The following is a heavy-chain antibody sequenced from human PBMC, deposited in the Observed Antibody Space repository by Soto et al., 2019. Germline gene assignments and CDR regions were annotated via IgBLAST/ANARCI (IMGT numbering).Heavy chain of an antibody. CDR2: LNNYGST. J-gene: IGHJ4*02. D-gene: IGHD3-10*01. Sequence: PSETLSLTCTVSGGSFSSYRWSWIRQPAGKGLEWIGRLNNYGSTHYNPSLKSRVTVSVDTSRNQFFLKLRSVSAADSAVYHCGREGRETWDYLDSWGQGTPVTVSS. CDR1: GGSFSSYR. V-gene: IGHV4-4*07. CDR3: GREGRETWDYLDS.